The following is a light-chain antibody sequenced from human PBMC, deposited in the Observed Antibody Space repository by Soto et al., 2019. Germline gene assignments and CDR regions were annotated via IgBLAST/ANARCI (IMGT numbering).Light chain of an antibody. Sequence: VLTQSPDILSLSPAHTGTPSFRSSESVDRYVAWYQQKVGQAPRLLIYDAFTRATGVAARFSGSGSATDFTLTISSLETDDFAVYYCKQRARWPSTFGTGTKVDIK. V-gene: IGKV3-11*01. CDR2: DAF. J-gene: IGKJ2*02. CDR1: ESVDRY. CDR3: KQRARWPST.